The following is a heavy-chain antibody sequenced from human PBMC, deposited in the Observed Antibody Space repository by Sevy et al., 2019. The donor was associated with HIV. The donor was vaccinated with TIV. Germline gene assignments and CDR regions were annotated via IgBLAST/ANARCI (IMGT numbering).Heavy chain of an antibody. V-gene: IGHV3-30*18. Sequence: GGSLRLSCAASGFTFSSYGMHWVRQAPGKGLEWVAVISYDGSNKYYADSVKGRFTISRDNSKNTLYLQMNSLRAEDTAVYYCAKGCSPPASLALDNWGQGTLVTVSS. J-gene: IGHJ4*02. CDR1: GFTFSSYG. D-gene: IGHD2-15*01. CDR3: AKGCSPPASLALDN. CDR2: ISYDGSNK.